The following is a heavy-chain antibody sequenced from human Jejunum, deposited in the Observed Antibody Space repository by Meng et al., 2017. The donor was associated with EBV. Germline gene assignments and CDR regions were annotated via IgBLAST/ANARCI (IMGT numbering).Heavy chain of an antibody. CDR2: MNPNSSNT. CDR1: GYTITSYD. D-gene: IGHD3-16*02. CDR3: ARGRVWGSYQDY. J-gene: IGHJ4*02. V-gene: IGHV1-8*01. Sequence: VQRVQAVAEVTKPGASVKVSCKASGYTITSYDINWVRQATEEGLEWMGWMNPNSSNTGYAQKFQGRVTMTRNTSISTAYMELSSLRSEDTAVYYCARGRVWGSYQDYWGQGTLVTVSS.